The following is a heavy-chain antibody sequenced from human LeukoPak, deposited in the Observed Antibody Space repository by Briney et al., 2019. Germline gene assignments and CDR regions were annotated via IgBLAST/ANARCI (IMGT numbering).Heavy chain of an antibody. CDR3: ARKRKGAYDFDY. CDR2: IYTSGST. Sequence: PSETLSLTCTVSGGSISTYYWSWIRQSPGRGLEWIGRIYTSGSTNYNPSLQSRVTMSVDTSNNQFSLKLSSVTAADTAVYYCARKRKGAYDFDYWGQGTLVTVSS. V-gene: IGHV4-4*07. D-gene: IGHD3-16*01. J-gene: IGHJ4*02. CDR1: GGSISTYY.